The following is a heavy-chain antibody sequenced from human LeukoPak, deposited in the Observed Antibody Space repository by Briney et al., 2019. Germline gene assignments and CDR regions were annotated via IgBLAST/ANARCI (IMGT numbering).Heavy chain of an antibody. CDR3: ARVGTTVTTSGIGWFDP. Sequence: SVKVSCKASGGTFSSYAISWVRQAPGQGLEWMGRIIPILGIANYAQKFQGRVTITADKSTSTAYMELSSLRSEDTAVYYCARVGTTVTTSGIGWFDPWGQGTLVTVSS. V-gene: IGHV1-69*04. J-gene: IGHJ5*02. CDR2: IIPILGIA. CDR1: GGTFSSYA. D-gene: IGHD4-17*01.